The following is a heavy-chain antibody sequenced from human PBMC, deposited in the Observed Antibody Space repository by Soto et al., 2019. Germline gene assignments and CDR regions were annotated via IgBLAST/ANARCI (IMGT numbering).Heavy chain of an antibody. D-gene: IGHD6-19*01. CDR3: ATQEGARAAVAGHRPDPTYVEY. Sequence: QVQLVQSGAEVKKPGASVKVSCKASGYTFTSYDINWVRQATGQGLEWMGWMNPNSGNTGYAQKFQGRVTINRNTSISTAYMELSSLRSEDTAVYYCATQEGARAAVAGHRPDPTYVEYWGKGTLVTVSS. CDR2: MNPNSGNT. J-gene: IGHJ4*02. CDR1: GYTFTSYD. V-gene: IGHV1-8*01.